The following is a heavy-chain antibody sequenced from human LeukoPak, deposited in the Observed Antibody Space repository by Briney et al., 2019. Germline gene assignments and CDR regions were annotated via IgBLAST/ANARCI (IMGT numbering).Heavy chain of an antibody. Sequence: GESLKISCKGSGYSFTSYWIGWVRQMPGKGLEWMGIIYPGDSDTRYSPSFQGPVTISADKSISTAYLQWSSLKASDTAMYYCARHSPPHYYESSGYMYYFDYWGQGTLVTVSS. J-gene: IGHJ4*02. CDR3: ARHSPPHYYESSGYMYYFDY. CDR1: GYSFTSYW. D-gene: IGHD3-22*01. CDR2: IYPGDSDT. V-gene: IGHV5-51*01.